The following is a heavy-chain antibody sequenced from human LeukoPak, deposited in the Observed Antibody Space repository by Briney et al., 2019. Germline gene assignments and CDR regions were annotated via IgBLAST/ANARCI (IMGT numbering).Heavy chain of an antibody. CDR3: ARNNADGEGRFSY. J-gene: IGHJ4*02. D-gene: IGHD3-10*01. CDR1: GYTFTNYG. V-gene: IGHV7-4-1*02. CDR2: INTTTGNP. Sequence: ASVKVSCKASGYTFTNYGISWVRQAPGQGLEWMGWINTTTGNPTYAQGFTGRFVFSLDTSVSTAYLQISSLKAEDTAVYYCARNNADGEGRFSYWGQGTLVTVSS.